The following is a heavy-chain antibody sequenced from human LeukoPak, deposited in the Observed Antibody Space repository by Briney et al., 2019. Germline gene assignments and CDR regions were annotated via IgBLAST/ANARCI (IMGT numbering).Heavy chain of an antibody. Sequence: GGSLRLSCAASGFTFTSYAMTWVRQAPGKGLEWVSAISGSGGSTYYADSVKGRFTISRDNSRNTLYLQMNSLRAEDTAIYYYAKGGPQFFDYWGQGTLVTVSS. CDR1: GFTFTSYA. D-gene: IGHD5-24*01. CDR3: AKGGPQFFDY. J-gene: IGHJ4*02. CDR2: ISGSGGST. V-gene: IGHV3-23*01.